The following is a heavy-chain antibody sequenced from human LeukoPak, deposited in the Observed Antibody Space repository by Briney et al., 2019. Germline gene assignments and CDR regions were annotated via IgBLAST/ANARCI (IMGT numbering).Heavy chain of an antibody. J-gene: IGHJ4*02. CDR2: IYYNRGT. V-gene: IGHV4-59*08. D-gene: IGHD3-10*01. CDR3: ARYVVYGSGKYYFDY. CDR1: GGSISSSY. Sequence: SETLSLTCNVSGGSISSSYWSWIRQSPGKGLEWIGYIYYNRGTNYNPSLKSRVTISVDTSKNQFSLRLNSLTAADTAVYLCARYVVYGSGKYYFDYWGQGSLVTVSS.